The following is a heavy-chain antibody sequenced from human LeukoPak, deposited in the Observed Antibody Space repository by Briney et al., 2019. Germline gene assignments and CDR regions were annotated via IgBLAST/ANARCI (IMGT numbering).Heavy chain of an antibody. CDR2: IIPIFGTA. CDR3: ARGIAAAGTLPSRFDP. J-gene: IGHJ5*02. D-gene: IGHD6-13*01. Sequence: SVKVSCKASGGTFSSYAISWVRQAPGQGLEWMGGIIPIFGTANYAQKFQGRVTITTDESTSTAYMELSSLRSEDTAVYYSARGIAAAGTLPSRFDPWGQGTLVTVSS. V-gene: IGHV1-69*05. CDR1: GGTFSSYA.